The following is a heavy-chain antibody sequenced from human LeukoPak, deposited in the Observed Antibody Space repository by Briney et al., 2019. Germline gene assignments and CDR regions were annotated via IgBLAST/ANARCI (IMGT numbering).Heavy chain of an antibody. CDR2: INHSGST. CDR1: GFTFSSYW. Sequence: GSLRLSCAASGFTFSSYWMSWVRQAPGKGLEWIGEINHSGSTNYNPSLKSRVTISVDTSKSQFSLKLSSVTAADTAVYYCAAETTAGNAWGQGTLVAVSS. D-gene: IGHD6-13*01. V-gene: IGHV4-34*08. J-gene: IGHJ5*02. CDR3: AAETTAGNA.